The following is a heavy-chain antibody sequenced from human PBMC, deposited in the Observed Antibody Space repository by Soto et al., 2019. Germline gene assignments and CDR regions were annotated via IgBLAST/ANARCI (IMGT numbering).Heavy chain of an antibody. J-gene: IGHJ4*02. V-gene: IGHV3-74*01. Sequence: EVQLVESGGGLVQPGGSLRLSCAASGFTFSSYWMHWVRQAPGKGLVWVSRINSDGSSTSYAGSVKGRFTISRDNAKNTVYLQMNSLRAEATAVYYCARASSYYDFWSGYPGEKYYFDYWGQGTLVTVSS. CDR3: ARASSYYDFWSGYPGEKYYFDY. D-gene: IGHD3-3*01. CDR1: GFTFSSYW. CDR2: INSDGSST.